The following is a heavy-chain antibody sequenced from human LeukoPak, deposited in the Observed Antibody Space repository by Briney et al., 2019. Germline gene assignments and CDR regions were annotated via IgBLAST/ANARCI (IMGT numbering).Heavy chain of an antibody. J-gene: IGHJ3*02. Sequence: ASVKVSCKASGYTFTGYYMHWVRQAPGQGLEWMGIINPSGGSTSYAQKFQGRVTMTRDMSTSTVYMELSSLRSEDTAVYYCASLVVNDAFDIWGQGTMVTVSS. CDR2: INPSGGST. CDR3: ASLVVNDAFDI. V-gene: IGHV1-46*01. CDR1: GYTFTGYY. D-gene: IGHD3-22*01.